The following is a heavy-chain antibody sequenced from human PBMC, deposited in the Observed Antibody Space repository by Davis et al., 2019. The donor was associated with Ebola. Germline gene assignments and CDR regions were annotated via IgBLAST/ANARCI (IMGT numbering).Heavy chain of an antibody. Sequence: PGGSLRLSCTASGFIFRTYEMNWVRQAPGKGLEWVSYIASNGNNKYYADSVKGRFTISRDNSKNTLYLQMNSLRAEDTAVYYCARGRWEDAFDIWGQGTKVTVSS. J-gene: IGHJ3*02. V-gene: IGHV3-48*03. CDR1: GFIFRTYE. CDR2: IASNGNNK. CDR3: ARGRWEDAFDI. D-gene: IGHD1-26*01.